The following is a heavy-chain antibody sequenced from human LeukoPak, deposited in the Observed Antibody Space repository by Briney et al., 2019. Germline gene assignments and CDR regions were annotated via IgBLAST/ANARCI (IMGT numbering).Heavy chain of an antibody. J-gene: IGHJ5*02. D-gene: IGHD2-2*01. Sequence: GASVKVSCKASGYTFTSYVINWVRQATGQGLEWMGWMNPDSGNTGYAQKFQGRVTMTRNASISTAYMELSSLRSEDTAMYYCARGLHCSKANCRPGEWFDPWGQGTLVTVSS. CDR1: GYTFTSYV. CDR3: ARGLHCSKANCRPGEWFDP. CDR2: MNPDSGNT. V-gene: IGHV1-8*01.